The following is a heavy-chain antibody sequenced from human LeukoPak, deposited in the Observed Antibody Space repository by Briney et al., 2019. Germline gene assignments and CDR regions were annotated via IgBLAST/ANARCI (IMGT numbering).Heavy chain of an antibody. J-gene: IGHJ4*02. Sequence: SEKVSCKASGGTFSSYAISWVRQAPGQGLEWMGRIIPILGIANYAQKFQGRVTITADKSTSTAYMELSSLRSEDTAVYYCAREWGIVATILPRHFDYWGQGTLVTISS. CDR2: IIPILGIA. V-gene: IGHV1-69*04. D-gene: IGHD5-12*01. CDR3: AREWGIVATILPRHFDY. CDR1: GGTFSSYA.